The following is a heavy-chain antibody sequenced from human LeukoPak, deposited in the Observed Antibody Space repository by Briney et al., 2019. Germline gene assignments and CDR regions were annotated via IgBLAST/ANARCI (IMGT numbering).Heavy chain of an antibody. V-gene: IGHV1-8*01. CDR3: ARGPKWTGSYYYFDS. D-gene: IGHD1-26*01. Sequence: ASVKVSCKTSVYTFPSYDINWVRQATGQGLEWMGWMNPNSGNTGYTQKFQGRVTISRNTSITTAYMELSSLRSEDTAVYYCARGPKWTGSYYYFDSWGQGTLVTVSS. CDR2: MNPNSGNT. J-gene: IGHJ4*02. CDR1: VYTFPSYD.